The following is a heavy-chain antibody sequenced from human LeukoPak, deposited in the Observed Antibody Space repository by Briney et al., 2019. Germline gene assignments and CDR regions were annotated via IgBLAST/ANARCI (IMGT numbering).Heavy chain of an antibody. Sequence: PSETLSLTCTVSGGSISSSSYYWGWIRQPPGKGLEWIGSIYYSGSTYYNPSPKSRVTISVDTSKNQFSLKLSSVTAADTAVYYCARDNIVVVVAATWAFDYWGQGTLVTVSS. V-gene: IGHV4-39*07. J-gene: IGHJ4*02. CDR1: GGSISSSSYY. CDR3: ARDNIVVVVAATWAFDY. CDR2: IYYSGST. D-gene: IGHD2-15*01.